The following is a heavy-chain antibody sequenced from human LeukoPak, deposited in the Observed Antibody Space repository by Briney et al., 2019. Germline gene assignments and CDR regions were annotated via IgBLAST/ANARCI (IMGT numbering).Heavy chain of an antibody. CDR1: GYTFSNYG. J-gene: IGHJ6*02. CDR3: ARGDSLYHYGMDV. CDR2: ISIYNGNT. V-gene: IGHV1-18*01. Sequence: ASVKVSCKSSGYTFSNYGVTWVRQAPGQGLEWMGWISIYNGNTKYAQKFQGRITMTTDTSTSTAYMELRRLRSDDTAMYYCARGDSLYHYGMDVWGQGTSVTVSS. D-gene: IGHD3-16*02.